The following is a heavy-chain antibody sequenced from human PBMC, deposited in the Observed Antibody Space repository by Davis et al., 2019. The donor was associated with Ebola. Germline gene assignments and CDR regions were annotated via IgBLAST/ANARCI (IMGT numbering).Heavy chain of an antibody. CDR1: GYTFPSYG. CDR2: INAGHGNT. D-gene: IGHD2-21*02. J-gene: IGHJ6*04. CDR3: ARDGAVVTAINYYYYYGMDV. Sequence: AASVKVSCKASGYTFPSYGIIWLRQAPGQGLAWMGWINAGHGNTQYSQKFQGRVTITRDTSASTAYMELSSLRSEDTAVYYCARDGAVVTAINYYYYYGMDVWGKGTTVTVSS. V-gene: IGHV1-3*01.